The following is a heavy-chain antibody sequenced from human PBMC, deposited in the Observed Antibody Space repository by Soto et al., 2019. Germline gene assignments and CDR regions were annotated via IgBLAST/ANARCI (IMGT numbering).Heavy chain of an antibody. CDR3: AKGDGYSVGYYYYGMDV. CDR2: ISYDGSNK. Sequence: PGGSLRLSCAASGFTFSSYGMHWVRQAPGKGLEWVAVISYDGSNKYYADSVKGRFTISRDNSKNTLYLQMNSLRAEDTAVYYCAKGDGYSVGYYYYGMDVWRKGT. V-gene: IGHV3-30*18. J-gene: IGHJ6*04. CDR1: GFTFSSYG. D-gene: IGHD4-4*01.